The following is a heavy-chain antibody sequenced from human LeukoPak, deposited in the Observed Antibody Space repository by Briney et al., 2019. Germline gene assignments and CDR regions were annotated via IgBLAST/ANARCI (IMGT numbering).Heavy chain of an antibody. CDR3: ARRGARYWFDP. Sequence: PSETLSLTCAVYGGSFSGYYWSWIRQPPGKGLEWIGEINHSGSTNYNPSLKSRVTISVDTSKNQFSLKLSSVTAADTAVYYCARRGARYWFDPWGQGTLVTVSS. CDR1: GGSFSGYY. V-gene: IGHV4-34*01. J-gene: IGHJ5*02. D-gene: IGHD3-16*01. CDR2: INHSGST.